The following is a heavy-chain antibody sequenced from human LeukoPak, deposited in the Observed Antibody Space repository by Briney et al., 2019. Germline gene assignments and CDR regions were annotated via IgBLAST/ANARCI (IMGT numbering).Heavy chain of an antibody. CDR1: GASITSNW. CDR2: IHHSASP. J-gene: IGHJ4*02. V-gene: IGHV4-4*02. CDR3: ARHIGILGKWGFDY. D-gene: IGHD2/OR15-2a*01. Sequence: NPSETLSLTCAVSGASITSNWWSWVRQSPGKGLEWIGEIHHSASPNYNTSLKSRVTLSLDKSQNQFSLKVTSVTAADTAVYYCARHIGILGKWGFDYWGQGTLVTVSS.